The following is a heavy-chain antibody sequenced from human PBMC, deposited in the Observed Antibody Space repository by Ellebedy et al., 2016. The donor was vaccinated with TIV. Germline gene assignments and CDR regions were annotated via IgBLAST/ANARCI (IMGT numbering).Heavy chain of an antibody. J-gene: IGHJ4*02. CDR2: ISSSGNTI. CDR1: GFTFGDYS. CDR3: ARATPRRGSYVWDN. D-gene: IGHD1-26*01. V-gene: IGHV3-11*01. Sequence: GGSLRLSXAASGFTFGDYSMGWIRRAPGKGLEWVSYISSSGNTIYYADSVKGRFTISRDNAKNSLYLQMNSLRAEDKDVYYCARATPRRGSYVWDNWGQGTLVTVSS.